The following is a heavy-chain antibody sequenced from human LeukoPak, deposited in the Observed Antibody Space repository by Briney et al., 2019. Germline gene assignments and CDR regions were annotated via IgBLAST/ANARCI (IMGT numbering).Heavy chain of an antibody. Sequence: SSQTLSLTCTVSGGSISSGGYYWSWIRQHPGKGLEWIGYIYYSGSTYYNPSLKSRVTISVDTSKNQFSLKLSSVTAADTAVYYCARGLYYDFWSGYLQKYYFDYWGQGTLVTVSS. D-gene: IGHD3-3*01. J-gene: IGHJ4*02. CDR3: ARGLYYDFWSGYLQKYYFDY. CDR1: GGSISSGGYY. CDR2: IYYSGST. V-gene: IGHV4-31*03.